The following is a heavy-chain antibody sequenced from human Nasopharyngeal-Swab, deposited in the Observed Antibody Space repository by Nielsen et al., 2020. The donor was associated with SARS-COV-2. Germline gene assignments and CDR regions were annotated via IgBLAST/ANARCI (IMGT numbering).Heavy chain of an antibody. J-gene: IGHJ4*02. CDR1: GFTFSSYG. CDR3: ARDFPRYSSSWFSYFYY. Sequence: GESLKISCAASGFTFSSYGMHWVRQPPGKGLEWVAVTWYDGSNKYYADSVKGRFTISRDNSKNTLYLQMNSLRAEDTAVYYCARDFPRYSSSWFSYFYYWGQGTLVTVSS. CDR2: TWYDGSNK. D-gene: IGHD6-13*01. V-gene: IGHV3-33*01.